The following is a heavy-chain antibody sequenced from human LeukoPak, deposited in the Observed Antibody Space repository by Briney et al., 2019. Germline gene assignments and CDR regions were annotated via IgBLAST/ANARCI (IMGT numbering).Heavy chain of an antibody. CDR3: ARLNTYGMDV. Sequence: SETLSLTCTVSGSSISTDYYWGWIRQPPGKGLEWIGSIYHSGSTYYNPSLKSRIAISVDTSKNQFSLKLSSVTVADTAVYYCARLNTYGMDVWGQGTTVTVSS. J-gene: IGHJ6*02. V-gene: IGHV4-38-2*02. CDR2: IYHSGST. D-gene: IGHD1/OR15-1a*01. CDR1: GSSISTDYY.